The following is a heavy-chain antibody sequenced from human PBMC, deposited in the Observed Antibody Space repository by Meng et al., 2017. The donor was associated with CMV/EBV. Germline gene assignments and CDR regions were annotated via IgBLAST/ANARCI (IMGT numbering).Heavy chain of an antibody. J-gene: IGHJ4*02. CDR3: ARGRGRFWSGELDY. CDR2: INPSGGST. D-gene: IGHD3-3*01. Sequence: ASVKVSCKASGYTFTSYYMHWVRQAPGQGLEWMGIINPSGGSTSYAQKFQGRVTMTRNTSITTAYMELSSLRSEDTAVYYCARGRGRFWSGELDYWGQGTLVTVSS. CDR1: GYTFTSYY. V-gene: IGHV1-46*01.